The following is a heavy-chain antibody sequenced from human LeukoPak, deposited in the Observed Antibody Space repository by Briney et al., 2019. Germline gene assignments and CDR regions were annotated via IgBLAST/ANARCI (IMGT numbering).Heavy chain of an antibody. Sequence: SVKVSCKASGGTFSSYAISWVRQAPGQGLEWMGGIIPIFGTANYAQKFQGRVTITADKSTSTAYMELSSLRSEDTAVYYCARQYYGSGSYSPFDYWGQGTLVTVSS. V-gene: IGHV1-69*06. CDR1: GGTFSSYA. CDR2: IIPIFGTA. D-gene: IGHD3-10*01. J-gene: IGHJ4*02. CDR3: ARQYYGSGSYSPFDY.